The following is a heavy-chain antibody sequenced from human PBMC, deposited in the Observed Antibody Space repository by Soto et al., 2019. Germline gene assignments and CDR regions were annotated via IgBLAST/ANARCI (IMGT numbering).Heavy chain of an antibody. J-gene: IGHJ4*02. CDR1: GYSFTSYW. D-gene: IGHD6-19*01. CDR2: IYPGDSDT. V-gene: IGHV5-51*01. CDR3: ARHDLHSSGPSGYFDY. Sequence: GESLKISCKGSGYSFTSYWIGWVRQMPGKGLEWMGIIYPGDSDTRYSPSFQGQVTISADKSISTAYLQWSSLKASDTAMYYCARHDLHSSGPSGYFDYWGQGTLVTVSS.